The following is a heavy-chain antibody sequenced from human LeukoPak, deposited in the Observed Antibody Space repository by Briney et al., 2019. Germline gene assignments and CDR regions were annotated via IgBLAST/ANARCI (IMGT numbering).Heavy chain of an antibody. CDR3: ASGQLRIAAAGTQGLPTH. D-gene: IGHD6-13*01. CDR1: GYTFTSYY. CDR2: INPSGGSA. Sequence: ASVKVSCKASGYTFTSYYMHWVRQAPGQGLEWMGIINPSGGSASYAREFQGRVTMTRDTSTSTVYMELSSLKSEDTAVYYCASGQLRIAAAGTQGLPTHWGQGTLVTVSS. J-gene: IGHJ4*02. V-gene: IGHV1-46*01.